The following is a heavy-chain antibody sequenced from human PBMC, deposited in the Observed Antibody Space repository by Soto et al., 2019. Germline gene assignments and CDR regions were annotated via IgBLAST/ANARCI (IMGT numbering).Heavy chain of an antibody. J-gene: IGHJ4*02. CDR1: GFTFSSYA. CDR2: ISGSGGST. CDR3: AKKRGETGYCSGGSCYGGYHFDY. Sequence: EVQLLESGGGLVQPGGSLRLSCAASGFTFSSYAMSWVRQAPGKGLEWVSAISGSGGSTYYADSVKGRFTISRDNSKNTLYLQMNSLRAEDTAVYYCAKKRGETGYCSGGSCYGGYHFDYWGQGTLVTVSS. D-gene: IGHD2-15*01. V-gene: IGHV3-23*01.